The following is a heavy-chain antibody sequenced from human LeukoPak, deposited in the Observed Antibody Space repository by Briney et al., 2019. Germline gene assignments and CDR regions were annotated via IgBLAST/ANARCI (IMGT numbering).Heavy chain of an antibody. CDR1: GFTFSSHA. CDR2: IGTGIVDT. D-gene: IGHD6-13*01. Sequence: GGSLRLSCAASGFTFSSHAMSWVRQAPGKGLEWVSVIGTGIVDTYYADSVKGRFTISRDNSKNTVHLQLNSLRAEDTAVYYCAKRVAAPGRTYYFDHWGQGTLVIVSS. J-gene: IGHJ4*02. V-gene: IGHV3-23*01. CDR3: AKRVAAPGRTYYFDH.